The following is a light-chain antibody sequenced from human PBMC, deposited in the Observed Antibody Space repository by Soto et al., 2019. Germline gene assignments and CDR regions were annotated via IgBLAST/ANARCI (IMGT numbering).Light chain of an antibody. J-gene: IGLJ1*01. CDR1: SNNFGAYNY. V-gene: IGLV2-14*03. Sequence: QSVLTQPASVSGSPGQSITISCTGTSNNFGAYNYVSWYQHHPGKVPKLLIYDVTNRPSGVPDRFSGSKSGNTASLTISGVEAEDDYDYYCCSYSRSSPYVFGAGTKLTVL. CDR2: DVT. CDR3: CSYSRSSPYV.